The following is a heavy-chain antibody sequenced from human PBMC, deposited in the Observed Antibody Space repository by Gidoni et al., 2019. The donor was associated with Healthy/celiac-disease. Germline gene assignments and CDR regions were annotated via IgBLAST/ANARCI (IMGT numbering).Heavy chain of an antibody. J-gene: IGHJ4*02. CDR1: GFTFSSYS. CDR3: ATDPHYGEGVY. D-gene: IGHD4-17*01. CDR2: ISSSSIYI. V-gene: IGHV3-21*01. Sequence: EVQLVESGGGLVKPGGSLRLSCAASGFTFSSYSMNWVRQAPGKGLEWVSSISSSSIYIYYADSVKGRFTISRDNAKNSLYLQMNSLRAEDTAVYYCATDPHYGEGVYWGQGTLVTVSS.